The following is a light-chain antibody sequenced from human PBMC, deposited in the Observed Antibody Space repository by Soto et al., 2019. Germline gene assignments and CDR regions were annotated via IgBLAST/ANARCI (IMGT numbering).Light chain of an antibody. J-gene: IGKJ1*01. CDR1: QSIGPY. V-gene: IGKV1-39*01. CDR2: VAS. CDR3: QQSHSSPLT. Sequence: DIQMTQSPSSLSASVGDRVTITCRASQSIGPYLSWYQQKPGKPPSLLIYVASALEGGVPSRFSGSGSGTDFTLTISSLQPEDFATYFCQQSHSSPLTLGQGTKVDIK.